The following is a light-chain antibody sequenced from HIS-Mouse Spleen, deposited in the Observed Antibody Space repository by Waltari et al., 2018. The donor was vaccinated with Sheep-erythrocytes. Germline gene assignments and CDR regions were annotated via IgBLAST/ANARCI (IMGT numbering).Light chain of an antibody. J-gene: IGKJ1*01. CDR2: KAS. CDR1: QSISSW. Sequence: DIQMTPSPSTLSASVGDRVTIPCRASQSISSWLAWDQQKPGKAPKLLIYKASSLESGVPSRFSGSGSGTEFTLTISSLQPDDFATYYCQQYNSYSWTFGQGTKVEIK. V-gene: IGKV1-5*03. CDR3: QQYNSYSWT.